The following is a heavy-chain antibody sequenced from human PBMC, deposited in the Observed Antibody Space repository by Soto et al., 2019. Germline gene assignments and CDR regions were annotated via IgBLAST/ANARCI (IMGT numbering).Heavy chain of an antibody. CDR1: GYTFTSHG. Sequence: QVQLVQSGAEVKKPGASVKVSCKSSGYTFTSHGITWVRQAPGQGLEWMGWISAYNGNTNYAQKLQGRVTMTTDTSTSKAYMELRRLRSDDMAVYYCARISGYDGDNWFDPWGQGTLVTVSS. J-gene: IGHJ5*02. CDR2: ISAYNGNT. V-gene: IGHV1-18*03. D-gene: IGHD5-12*01. CDR3: ARISGYDGDNWFDP.